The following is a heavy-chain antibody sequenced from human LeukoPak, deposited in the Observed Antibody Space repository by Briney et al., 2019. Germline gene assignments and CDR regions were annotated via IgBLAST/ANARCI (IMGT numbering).Heavy chain of an antibody. CDR1: GGSISSYY. J-gene: IGHJ4*02. CDR3: ARGERGYNYDY. CDR2: IYYSGST. D-gene: IGHD5-24*01. Sequence: SETLSLTCTVSGGSISSYYWSWLRQPPGKGLEWIGYIYYSGSTNYNPSLKSRVTISVDTSKNQFSLKLGSVAAADAAVYYCARGERGYNYDYWGQGTLVTVSS. V-gene: IGHV4-59*01.